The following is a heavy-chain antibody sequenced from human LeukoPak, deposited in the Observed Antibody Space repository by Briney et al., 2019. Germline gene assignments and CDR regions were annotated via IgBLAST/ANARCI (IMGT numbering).Heavy chain of an antibody. J-gene: IGHJ4*02. CDR1: GFAFYDFS. CDR3: SRNGLVDFDY. V-gene: IGHV3-49*04. CDR2: IRRRAYGGAA. Sequence: GQSLRLSCTTSGFAFYDFSMRWVRPPAGEGVEWVGFIRRRAYGGAAEYAASVKGRFIISRDDSKGIAYLQMNSLKTEDTAVYYCSRNGLVDFDYWGQGSRVIVSP.